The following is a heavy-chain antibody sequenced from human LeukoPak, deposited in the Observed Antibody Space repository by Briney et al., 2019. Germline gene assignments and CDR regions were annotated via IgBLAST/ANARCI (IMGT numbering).Heavy chain of an antibody. J-gene: IGHJ4*02. V-gene: IGHV3-7*01. CDR1: GFTFSSYW. CDR3: AREDHSNYNY. Sequence: GGSLRLSCAASGFTFSSYWMSWVRQAPGKGLEWVANIKQDGGETFYVDYVKGRFTISRDNAKNSLYLQMNSLRAEDTAVYYCAREDHSNYNYWGQGTLVTVSS. D-gene: IGHD4-11*01. CDR2: IKQDGGET.